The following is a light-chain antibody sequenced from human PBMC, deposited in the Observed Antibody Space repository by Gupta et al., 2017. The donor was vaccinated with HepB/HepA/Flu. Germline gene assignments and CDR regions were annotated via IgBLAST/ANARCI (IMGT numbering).Light chain of an antibody. CDR2: DVI. CDR1: STAVGNYNY. J-gene: IGLJ1*01. V-gene: IGLV2-11*01. CDR3: CSYAGTYTYV. Sequence: QSALTQPRSVSGSPGQSVTISCTGTSTAVGNYNYVSWYQQHPGKAPKLMIYDVIKRPSGVPDRFSGSKSGNTASLTISGLQAEDEADYYCCSYAGTYTYVFGNGTKVTVL.